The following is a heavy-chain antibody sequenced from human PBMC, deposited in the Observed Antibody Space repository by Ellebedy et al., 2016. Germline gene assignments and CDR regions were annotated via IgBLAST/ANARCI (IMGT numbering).Heavy chain of an antibody. CDR3: AREKVYAGVVGYYYYGMDV. J-gene: IGHJ6*02. D-gene: IGHD5/OR15-5a*01. CDR1: GFTFSSYW. CDR2: IKQDGSEK. Sequence: GGSLRLSXAASGFTFSSYWMSWVRQAPGKGLEWVANIKQDGSEKYYVDSVKGRFTISRDNAKNSLYLQMNSLRAEDTAVYYCAREKVYAGVVGYYYYGMDVWGQGTTVTVSS. V-gene: IGHV3-7*01.